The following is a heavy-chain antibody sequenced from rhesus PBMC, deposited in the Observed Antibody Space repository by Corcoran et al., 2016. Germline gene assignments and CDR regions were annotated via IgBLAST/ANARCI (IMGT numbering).Heavy chain of an antibody. CDR3: ARDGSPRPPRYIGYSSPIYCFDS. J-gene: IGHJ4*01. D-gene: IGHD5-24*01. V-gene: IGHV4S10*01. Sequence: QVQLQESGPGVVKPSETLSLTCAVSGGSISDNYRGSWIRQSPGQGLEWIVFIFGCGTTTRYNPPLQRRVTISRDTSQNQCSLTLTSVTDADTAVYYCARDGSPRPPRYIGYSSPIYCFDSWGQGGLVTVSS. CDR2: IFGCGTTT. CDR1: GGSISDNYR.